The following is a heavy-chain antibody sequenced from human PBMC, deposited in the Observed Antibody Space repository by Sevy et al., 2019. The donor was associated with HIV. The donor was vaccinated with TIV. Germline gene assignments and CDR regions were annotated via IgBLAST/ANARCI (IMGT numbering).Heavy chain of an antibody. CDR2: IWYDGSTE. Sequence: GGSLRLSCAASGFTISNHGMHWVRQAPGKGLEWVAVIWYDGSTEPYADFVKGRFTISRDTSKNTLYLQMNTLRGEDSAVYFCATYYVSGFDGAFDIWGQGTLVTVSS. CDR1: GFTISNHG. CDR3: ATYYVSGFDGAFDI. V-gene: IGHV3-33*01. D-gene: IGHD3-22*01. J-gene: IGHJ3*02.